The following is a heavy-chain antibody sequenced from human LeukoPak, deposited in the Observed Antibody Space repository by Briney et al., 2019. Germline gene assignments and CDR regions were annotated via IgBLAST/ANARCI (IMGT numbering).Heavy chain of an antibody. V-gene: IGHV3-23*01. CDR2: INSNGDEI. D-gene: IGHD1-26*01. Sequence: GGSLRLSCAASGFTFSTYAMTWVRQAPGKGLEWVSGINSNGDEIYYADSVKGRFTISRDNSKNTLYLQMNSLRAEDTAVYYCAKDASGSNVYYFDYWGQGTLVTVSS. CDR3: AKDASGSNVYYFDY. CDR1: GFTFSTYA. J-gene: IGHJ4*02.